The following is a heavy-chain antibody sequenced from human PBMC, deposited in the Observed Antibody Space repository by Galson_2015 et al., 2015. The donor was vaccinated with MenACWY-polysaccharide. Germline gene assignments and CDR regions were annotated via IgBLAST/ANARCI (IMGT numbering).Heavy chain of an antibody. J-gene: IGHJ6*02. CDR3: ARGHYGMDV. CDR1: GFTFKNYW. CDR2: IKKDGSEK. Sequence: SLRLSCAASGFTFKNYWMSWIRQAPGKGLEWVANIKKDGSEKYYVDSVKGRFTISRDNAKSSLYLQMNSLRAEDTAVYYCARGHYGMDVWGQGTTATVS. V-gene: IGHV3-7*04.